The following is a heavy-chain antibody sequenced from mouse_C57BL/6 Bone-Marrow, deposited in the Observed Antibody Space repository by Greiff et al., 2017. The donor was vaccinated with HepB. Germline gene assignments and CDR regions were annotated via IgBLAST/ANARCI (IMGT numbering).Heavy chain of an antibody. CDR2: IDPSDSET. CDR3: ARHYDYDPYYFDY. J-gene: IGHJ2*01. Sequence: VQLQQSGAELVRPGSSVKLSCKASGYTFTSYWLHWVKQRPIQGLEWIGNIDPSDSETHYNQKFKDKATLTVDKSSSTAYMQLSSLTSEDSAVYYCARHYDYDPYYFDYWGQGTTLTVSS. D-gene: IGHD2-4*01. V-gene: IGHV1-52*01. CDR1: GYTFTSYW.